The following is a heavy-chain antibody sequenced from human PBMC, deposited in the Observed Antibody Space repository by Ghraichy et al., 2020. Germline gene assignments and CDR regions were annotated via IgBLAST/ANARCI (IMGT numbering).Heavy chain of an antibody. J-gene: IGHJ4*02. CDR3: AQDSHYGLDY. V-gene: IGHV3-30*02. CDR1: GFSFSTYD. Sequence: GGSLRLSCAASGFSFSTYDMHWVRQAPGKGLEWVAFIRYDGSKKYHADSVKGRFTISRDSSKNTLFLQMNSLRLEDTAVYYCAQDSHYGLDYWGQGTLVTVSS. CDR2: IRYDGSKK. D-gene: IGHD4-17*01.